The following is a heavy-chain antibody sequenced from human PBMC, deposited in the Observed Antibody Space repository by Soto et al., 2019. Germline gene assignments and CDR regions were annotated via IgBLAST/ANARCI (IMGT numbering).Heavy chain of an antibody. D-gene: IGHD3-3*01. Sequence: SETLSLTCTVSGGSISSGDYYWSWIRQPPGKGLEWIGYIYYSGSTYYNPSLKSRVTISVATSKNQFSLKLSSVTAADTAVYYCARGHETIFGVFDPWGQGTLVTVSS. V-gene: IGHV4-30-4*01. J-gene: IGHJ5*02. CDR1: GGSISSGDYY. CDR2: IYYSGST. CDR3: ARGHETIFGVFDP.